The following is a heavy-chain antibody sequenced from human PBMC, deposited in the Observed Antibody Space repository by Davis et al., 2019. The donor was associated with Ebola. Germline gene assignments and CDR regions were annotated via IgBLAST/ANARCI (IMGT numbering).Heavy chain of an antibody. Sequence: GSLRLSCAVYGGSFSGYYWTWIRQPPGKGLEWIGEIHHSGSTNYNPSLKSRVTMSVDTSKNQFSLKLSSVTAADTAVYYCARAYGSGSYGNSWGQGTLVTVSS. D-gene: IGHD3-10*01. J-gene: IGHJ4*02. CDR3: ARAYGSGSYGNS. CDR2: IHHSGST. CDR1: GGSFSGYY. V-gene: IGHV4-34*10.